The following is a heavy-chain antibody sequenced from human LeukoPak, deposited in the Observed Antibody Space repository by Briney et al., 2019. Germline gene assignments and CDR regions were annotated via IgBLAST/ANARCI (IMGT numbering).Heavy chain of an antibody. Sequence: ASVKVSCKASGYTFTSYDINWVRQATGQGREGMGGMNPNSGNTGYAQTFQGRVTMPRNTSISTAYMELSSLRSAGTAVYYCASRYGSGSQYFDYWGQGTLVTVSS. CDR1: GYTFTSYD. V-gene: IGHV1-8*01. CDR2: MNPNSGNT. CDR3: ASRYGSGSQYFDY. D-gene: IGHD3-10*01. J-gene: IGHJ4*02.